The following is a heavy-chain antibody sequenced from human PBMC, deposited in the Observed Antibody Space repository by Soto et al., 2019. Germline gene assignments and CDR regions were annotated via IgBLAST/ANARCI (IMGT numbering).Heavy chain of an antibody. CDR2: ISSGGQTI. V-gene: IGHV3-48*03. J-gene: IGHJ6*02. Sequence: XVSLRLSCEASGFTLTSYEMNWVRQAPGKGLEWVSYISSGGQTIYYADSVKGRFTISRDNAKNSLYLQMNSLRGEDAAVYYCARERPSSDFWSGYSFGMDVWGQGTTVTVSS. CDR1: GFTLTSYE. D-gene: IGHD3-3*01. CDR3: ARERPSSDFWSGYSFGMDV.